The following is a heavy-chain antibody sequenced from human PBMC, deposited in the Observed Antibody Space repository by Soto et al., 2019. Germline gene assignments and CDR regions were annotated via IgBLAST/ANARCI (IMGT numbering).Heavy chain of an antibody. Sequence: GGSLRLSCAASGFTFSSYGMHWVRQAPGKGLEWVAVISYDGSNKYYADSVKGRFTISRDNSKNTLYLQMNSLRAEDTAVYYCAKDQNPRVVPAAIDYWGQGTLVTVSS. V-gene: IGHV3-30*18. CDR2: ISYDGSNK. CDR3: AKDQNPRVVPAAIDY. CDR1: GFTFSSYG. D-gene: IGHD2-2*01. J-gene: IGHJ4*02.